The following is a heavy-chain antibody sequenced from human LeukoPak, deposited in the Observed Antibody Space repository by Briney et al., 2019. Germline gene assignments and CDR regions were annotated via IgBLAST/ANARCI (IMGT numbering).Heavy chain of an antibody. V-gene: IGHV4-59*08. J-gene: IGHJ4*02. CDR3: AGTYCSGGSCYWALDY. CDR2: IYYSGCT. CDR1: GGSISSYY. Sequence: SSETLSLTCTVSGGSISSYYWSWIRQPPGKGLEWIGYIYYSGCTNYNPSLKSRVTISVDTSKNQFSLKLSSVTAADTAVYYCAGTYCSGGSCYWALDYWGQGTLVTVSS. D-gene: IGHD2-15*01.